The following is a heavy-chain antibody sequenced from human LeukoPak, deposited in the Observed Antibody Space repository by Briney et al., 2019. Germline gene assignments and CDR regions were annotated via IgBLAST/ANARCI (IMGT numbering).Heavy chain of an antibody. V-gene: IGHV4-39*07. CDR2: IYYSGST. CDR1: GGSISSSSYY. CDR3: ARVPAPYYYYMDV. Sequence: SETLSLTCTVSGGSISSSSYYWGWIRQPPGKGLEWIGSIYYSGSTYYNPSLKSRVTISVDTSKNQFSLKLSSVTAADTAVYYCARVPAPYYYYMDVWGKGTTVTISS. J-gene: IGHJ6*03. D-gene: IGHD2-2*01.